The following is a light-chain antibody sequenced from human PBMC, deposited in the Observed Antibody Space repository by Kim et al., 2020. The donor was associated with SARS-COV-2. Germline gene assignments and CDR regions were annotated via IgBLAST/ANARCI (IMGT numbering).Light chain of an antibody. J-gene: IGKJ2*01. CDR1: QSVSSN. V-gene: IGKV3-15*01. CDR2: GAS. CDR3: QQYNNWPPMYT. Sequence: EIVMTQSPATLSVSPGERATLSCRASQSVSSNLVWYQQKPGQAPRLLIYGASTRATGIPARFSGSGSGTEFTLTISSLQSEDFAVYYCQQYNNWPPMYTFGQGTKLEI.